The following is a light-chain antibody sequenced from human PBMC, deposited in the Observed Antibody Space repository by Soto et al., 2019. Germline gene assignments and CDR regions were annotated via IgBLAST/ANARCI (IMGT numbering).Light chain of an antibody. J-gene: IGKJ5*01. CDR1: QSVSSY. Sequence: EIVLTQSPATLSLSPGERATLSCRASQSVSSYLAWYQQKPGQAPRLLIYDASNRATGIPARFSGSGSGTDFTLTISRLEPQDFAVYYCQQYNNWPRTFGQGTLLEIK. CDR3: QQYNNWPRT. V-gene: IGKV3-11*01. CDR2: DAS.